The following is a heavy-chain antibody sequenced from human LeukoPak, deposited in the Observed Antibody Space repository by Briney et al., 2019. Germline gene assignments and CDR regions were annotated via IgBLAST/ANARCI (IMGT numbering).Heavy chain of an antibody. D-gene: IGHD4-23*01. CDR1: GFTFSSYG. Sequence: GGSLRLSWAASGFTFSSYGMHWVRQAPGKGLEWVAVIWYDGSNKYYADSVKGRFTISRDNSKNTLYLQMTSLRAEDTAVYYCARDHYGGNSPPSDYWGQGTLVTVSS. V-gene: IGHV3-33*01. CDR3: ARDHYGGNSPPSDY. J-gene: IGHJ4*02. CDR2: IWYDGSNK.